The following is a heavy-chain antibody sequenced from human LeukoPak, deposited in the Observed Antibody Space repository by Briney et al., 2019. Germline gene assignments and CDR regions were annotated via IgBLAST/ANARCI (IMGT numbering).Heavy chain of an antibody. J-gene: IGHJ4*02. CDR2: IYRDGSS. CDR3: ARSFYDILIGYYQYFDY. CDR1: GFTFSSYA. D-gene: IGHD3-9*01. V-gene: IGHV3-66*01. Sequence: GGSLRLSCAASGFTFSSYAMSWVRQAPGKGLEWVSVIYRDGSSYYAESVKGRFTISRDNSKNTLYIQMNSLRAEDTAVYYCARSFYDILIGYYQYFDYWGQGTLVTVSS.